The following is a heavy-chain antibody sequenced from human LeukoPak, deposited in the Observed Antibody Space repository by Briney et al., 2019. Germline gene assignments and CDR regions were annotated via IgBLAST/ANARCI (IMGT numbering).Heavy chain of an antibody. CDR2: IYHSGST. CDR3: ARALYSSGWLLYGMDV. Sequence: SQTLSLTCAVSGGSISSGGYSWSWTRQPPGKGLEWIGYIYHSGSTYYNPSLKSRVTISVDRSKNQFSLKLSSATAADTAVYYCARALYSSGWLLYGMDVWGKGTTVTVSP. J-gene: IGHJ6*04. CDR1: GGSISSGGYS. D-gene: IGHD6-19*01. V-gene: IGHV4-30-2*01.